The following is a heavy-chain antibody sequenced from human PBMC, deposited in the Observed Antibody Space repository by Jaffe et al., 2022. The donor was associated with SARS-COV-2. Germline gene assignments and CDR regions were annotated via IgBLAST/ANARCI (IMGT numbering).Heavy chain of an antibody. CDR1: GGSITRDHYD. CDR2: IHYTGKT. V-gene: IGHV4-39*01. CDR3: ARRSNDFCSGDYCYHDAFDI. Sequence: QMQLRESGPGLVKPSETLSLTCTVSGGSITRDHYDWGWIRQPPGKGLEWIGNIHYTGKTYNNPSLQSRVTISVDTSRRQFSLKLRSVTAADTAVYYCARRSNDFCSGDYCYHDAFDIWGQGTVATVSS. J-gene: IGHJ3*02. D-gene: IGHD2-15*01.